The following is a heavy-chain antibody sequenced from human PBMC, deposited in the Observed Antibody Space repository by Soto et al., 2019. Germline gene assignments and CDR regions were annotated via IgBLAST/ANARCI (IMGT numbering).Heavy chain of an antibody. D-gene: IGHD1-26*01. Sequence: GSLRLSCAASGFTFSSYAISWVRQAPGKGLEWVSAISGSGGSTYYADSVKGRFTISRDNSKNTLYLQMNSLRAEDTAVYYCAKVGSEYGSYSTPLLYYFDYWGQGTLVTVSS. V-gene: IGHV3-23*01. CDR2: ISGSGGST. CDR3: AKVGSEYGSYSTPLLYYFDY. J-gene: IGHJ4*02. CDR1: GFTFSSYA.